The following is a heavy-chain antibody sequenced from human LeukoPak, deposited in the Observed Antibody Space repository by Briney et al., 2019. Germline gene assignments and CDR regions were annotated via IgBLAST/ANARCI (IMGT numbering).Heavy chain of an antibody. CDR1: GGSISYYY. Sequence: SETLSLTCTVSGGSISYYYWSWIRQPPGKGLEWIGYIYYSGSTNYNPSLKSRVTMSVDTSKNQFSLKLSSVTAADTAVYYCARDRYYYDSSGYYRLDYWGQGTLVTVSS. CDR3: ARDRYYYDSSGYYRLDY. V-gene: IGHV4-59*12. CDR2: IYYSGST. J-gene: IGHJ4*02. D-gene: IGHD3-22*01.